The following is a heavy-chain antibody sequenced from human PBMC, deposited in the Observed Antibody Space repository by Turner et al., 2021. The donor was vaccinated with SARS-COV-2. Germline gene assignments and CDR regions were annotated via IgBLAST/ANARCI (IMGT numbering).Heavy chain of an antibody. CDR1: GDSISSDNYY. D-gene: IGHD3-22*01. CDR3: ARGKYYDSSGYYSDAFDI. Sequence: QLQLQESGPGLVKPSETLSLSCTVSGDSISSDNYYWGWIRQPPGKGLEWIGSIYYRGSTNYNPSLKSRVTMSVDTSKNQFSLKLSSVTAADTAVYYCARGKYYDSSGYYSDAFDIWGQGTMVTVSS. V-gene: IGHV4-39*07. CDR2: IYYRGST. J-gene: IGHJ3*02.